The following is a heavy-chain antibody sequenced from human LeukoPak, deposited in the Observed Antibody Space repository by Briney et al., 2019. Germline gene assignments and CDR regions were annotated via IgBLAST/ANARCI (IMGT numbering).Heavy chain of an antibody. CDR2: ISNDGKYI. Sequence: GGSLRLSCAASGFTFSSYSMNWVRQAPGKGLEWVSSISNDGKYIYYADSVKGRFTISRDNAKNTLYLQMNSLRAEDTAVYYCARVRGVIAWDAFDIWGQGTMVTVSS. CDR1: GFTFSSYS. D-gene: IGHD3-10*01. J-gene: IGHJ3*02. V-gene: IGHV3-21*01. CDR3: ARVRGVIAWDAFDI.